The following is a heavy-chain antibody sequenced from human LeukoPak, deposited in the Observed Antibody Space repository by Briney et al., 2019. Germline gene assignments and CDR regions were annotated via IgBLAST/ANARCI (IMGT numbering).Heavy chain of an antibody. CDR1: GGSISSYY. Sequence: SETLSLICTVSGGSISSYYWSWIRQPPGKGLEWIGYIYYSGSTNYNPALKSRVTISVDTSKNQFSLKLSSVTAADTAVYYCAAHLWFGELFSWFDPWGQGTLVTVSS. J-gene: IGHJ5*02. D-gene: IGHD3-10*01. CDR2: IYYSGST. CDR3: AAHLWFGELFSWFDP. V-gene: IGHV4-59*01.